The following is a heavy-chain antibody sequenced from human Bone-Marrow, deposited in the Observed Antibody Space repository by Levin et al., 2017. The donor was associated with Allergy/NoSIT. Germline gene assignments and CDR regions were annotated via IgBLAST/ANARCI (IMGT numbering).Heavy chain of an antibody. CDR2: ISAGSDYI. D-gene: IGHD3-16*01. J-gene: IGHJ3*02. Sequence: PGESLKISCVVSGFNFGENSMNWVRHTPGKGLEWVSSISAGSDYIYYADSVKGRFTISRDNAKNSLYLQMDSLRAEDTAVYYCAAASAHDYVWGSFMDIWGQGTMVTVSS. V-gene: IGHV3-21*01. CDR3: AAASAHDYVWGSFMDI. CDR1: GFNFGENS.